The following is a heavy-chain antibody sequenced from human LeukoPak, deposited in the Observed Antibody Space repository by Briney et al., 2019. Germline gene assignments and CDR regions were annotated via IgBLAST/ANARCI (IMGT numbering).Heavy chain of an antibody. D-gene: IGHD6-19*01. Sequence: SQTLSLTCAISGDSVSSNDVGWNWIRQSPSRGLEWLGRTYYRSKWYNDYAVSVKSRIIVKPDTSKNQFSLKLSSVTAADTAVYYCARDEYSSGWYGYWGQGTLVTVSS. CDR3: ARDEYSSGWYGY. CDR2: TYYRSKWYN. V-gene: IGHV6-1*01. CDR1: GDSVSSNDVG. J-gene: IGHJ4*02.